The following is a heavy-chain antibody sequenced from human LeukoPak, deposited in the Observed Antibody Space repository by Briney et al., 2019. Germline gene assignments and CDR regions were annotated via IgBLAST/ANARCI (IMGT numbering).Heavy chain of an antibody. J-gene: IGHJ4*02. D-gene: IGHD3-3*01. CDR3: ATELYAKLQAFDY. Sequence: GGSLRLSCAASGFTVSSNYMSRVRQAPGKGLEWVSVIYSGGSTYYADSVKGRFTISRDNSKNTLYLQMNSLRAEDTAVYYCATELYAKLQAFDYWGQGTLVTVSS. V-gene: IGHV3-66*01. CDR2: IYSGGST. CDR1: GFTVSSNY.